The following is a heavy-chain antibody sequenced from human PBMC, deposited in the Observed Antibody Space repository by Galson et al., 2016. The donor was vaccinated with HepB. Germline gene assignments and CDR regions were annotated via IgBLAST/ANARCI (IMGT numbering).Heavy chain of an antibody. CDR2: VDWDDNE. V-gene: IGHV2-70*01. CDR1: GFSLSTNAMS. J-gene: IGHJ4*02. D-gene: IGHD1-26*01. CDR3: TRSPYAGSFSFDY. Sequence: PALVKPTQTLTLTCTFSGFSLSTNAMSVIWIRQPPGKALEWLALVDWDDNEYFNKSLETRLTISKDTSKNQVVLTMTNMSPVDTATYYCTRSPYAGSFSFDYWGQGILVTVSS.